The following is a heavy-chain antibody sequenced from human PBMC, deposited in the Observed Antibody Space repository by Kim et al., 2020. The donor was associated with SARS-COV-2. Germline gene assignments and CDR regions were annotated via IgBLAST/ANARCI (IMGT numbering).Heavy chain of an antibody. J-gene: IGHJ4*01. CDR3: VRSRLYDYGVLQPSPFDF. CDR1: GFTFSAYS. CDR2: MSSRNGYM. V-gene: IGHV3-21*01. Sequence: GGSLRLSCAASGFTFSAYSMNWVRQAPGKGLEWVSAMSSRNGYMHHADSLRGRITISRDNANNSLFLQMHSLRVEDTAVYFCVRSRLYDYGVLQPSPFDFWGHGTLVTVSS. D-gene: IGHD4-17*01.